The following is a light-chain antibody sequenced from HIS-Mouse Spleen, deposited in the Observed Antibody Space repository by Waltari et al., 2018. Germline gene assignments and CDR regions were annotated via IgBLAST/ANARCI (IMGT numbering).Light chain of an antibody. J-gene: IGKJ1*01. CDR3: QQYNSYSRT. Sequence: DIQMTQSPSTLSASVGDRVTITCRASQSISSWLAWYQQKPGKAPKPLIYKASSLESGVPSRFSGSGSGTEFTLTISRLQPDDFATYYCQQYNSYSRTFGQGTKVEIK. CDR2: KAS. V-gene: IGKV1-5*03. CDR1: QSISSW.